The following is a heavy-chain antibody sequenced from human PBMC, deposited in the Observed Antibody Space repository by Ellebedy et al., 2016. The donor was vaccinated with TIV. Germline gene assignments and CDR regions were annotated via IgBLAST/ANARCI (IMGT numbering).Heavy chain of an antibody. CDR1: GFTFSSYA. CDR2: ISGSGGST. J-gene: IGHJ4*02. Sequence: PGGSLRLSCAASGFTFSSYAMSWVRQAPGKGLEWVSAISGSGGSTYYADSVKGRFTISRDNSKNTLYLQMNSLRAEDTAVYYCAKDRVPTLYRSPRSGPDYWGQGTLVTVSS. D-gene: IGHD1-26*01. CDR3: AKDRVPTLYRSPRSGPDY. V-gene: IGHV3-23*01.